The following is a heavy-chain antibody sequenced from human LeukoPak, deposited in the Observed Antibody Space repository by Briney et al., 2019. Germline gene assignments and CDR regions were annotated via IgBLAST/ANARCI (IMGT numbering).Heavy chain of an antibody. CDR3: ARVPWGSGWSLFDY. Sequence: ASVKVSCKASGYTFTGYYMHWVRQAPGQGLEWMGWINPNSGGTNYAQKFQGRVTMTRDTSISTAYMELSRLRSDDTAVYYCARVPWGSGWSLFDYWGQGTLVTVSS. V-gene: IGHV1-2*02. J-gene: IGHJ4*02. CDR2: INPNSGGT. CDR1: GYTFTGYY. D-gene: IGHD6-19*01.